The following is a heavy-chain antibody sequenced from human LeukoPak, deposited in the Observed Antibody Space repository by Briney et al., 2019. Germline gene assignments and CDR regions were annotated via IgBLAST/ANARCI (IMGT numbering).Heavy chain of an antibody. Sequence: PGGSLRLSCAASGFTANNYMVRWVRQAPGKGLEWVSYIKKNTATINYADSVWGRFTISRDNAQNSVYLQMNSLRDEDTAVYYCVRGRVLRSTNYLDYWGQGALVTVSS. CDR3: VRGRVLRSTNYLDY. D-gene: IGHD5-12*01. J-gene: IGHJ4*02. V-gene: IGHV3-48*02. CDR1: GFTANNYM. CDR2: IKKNTATI.